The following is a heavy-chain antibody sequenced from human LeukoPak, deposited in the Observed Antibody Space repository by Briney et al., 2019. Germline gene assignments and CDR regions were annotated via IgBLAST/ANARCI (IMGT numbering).Heavy chain of an antibody. V-gene: IGHV3-23*01. Sequence: GGSLRLSCAASGFTFSSYGMSWVRQAPGKGLEWVSAISGSGGSTYYADSVKGRFTISRDNSKNTLYLQMNSLRAEDTAVYYCAKDRISASGRGDWFDPWGQGTLVTVSS. CDR2: ISGSGGST. D-gene: IGHD6-13*01. J-gene: IGHJ5*02. CDR3: AKDRISASGRGDWFDP. CDR1: GFTFSSYG.